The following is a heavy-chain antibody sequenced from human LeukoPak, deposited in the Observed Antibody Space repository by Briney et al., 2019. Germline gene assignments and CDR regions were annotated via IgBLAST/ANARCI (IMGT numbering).Heavy chain of an antibody. D-gene: IGHD6-13*01. Sequence: ASVKASCKASGYTFTNYDINWVRQATGQGLEWMGWMNPNSGNTGYAQKFQGRVTMTRNTSISTAYMELSSLRSEDTAVYYCARSLAAAGYYYYYYMDVWGKGTTVTVSS. CDR1: GYTFTNYD. CDR3: ARSLAAAGYYYYYYMDV. CDR2: MNPNSGNT. J-gene: IGHJ6*03. V-gene: IGHV1-8*01.